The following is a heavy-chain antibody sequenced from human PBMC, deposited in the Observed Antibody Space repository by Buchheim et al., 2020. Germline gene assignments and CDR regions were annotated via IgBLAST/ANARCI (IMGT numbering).Heavy chain of an antibody. CDR1: GFTFSSYA. J-gene: IGHJ6*03. D-gene: IGHD2-2*01. Sequence: EVQLLESGGGLVQPGGSLRLSCAASGFTFSSYAMSWVRQAPGKGLEWVSAISGSGGSTYYADSVKGRFTISRDNSKNTMYLQMNSLGAEDTAVYYCAKAYCSSTSCYSNYYYYYMDVWGKGTT. CDR2: ISGSGGST. V-gene: IGHV3-23*01. CDR3: AKAYCSSTSCYSNYYYYYMDV.